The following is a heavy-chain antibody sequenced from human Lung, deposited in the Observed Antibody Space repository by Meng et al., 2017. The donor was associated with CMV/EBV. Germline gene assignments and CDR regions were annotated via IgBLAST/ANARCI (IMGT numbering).Heavy chain of an antibody. V-gene: IGHV1-46*01. D-gene: IGHD6-13*01. CDR1: GYTFTSYY. J-gene: IGHJ4*02. CDR2: INPSGGST. Sequence: ASVXVSXKASGYTFTSYYMHWVRQAPGQGLEWMGRINPSGGSTSYAQKFQGRVTMTRDTSTSTVYMELSSLRSEDTAVYYCARVGPAAGTGFVDYWGQGTLVTVSS. CDR3: ARVGPAAGTGFVDY.